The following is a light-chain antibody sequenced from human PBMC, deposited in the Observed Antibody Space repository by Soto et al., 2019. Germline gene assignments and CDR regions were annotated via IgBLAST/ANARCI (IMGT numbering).Light chain of an antibody. CDR1: SSDVGGYNY. V-gene: IGLV2-14*03. CDR3: SSYTTSSTQVV. Sequence: QSALTQPASESGSPGQSITISCTGTSSDVGGYNYVSWYQQHPDNAPKLIIYDVSNRPSGVSNRFSGSKSGNTASLTISGLQAEDEADYYCSSYTTSSTQVVFGGGTKVTVL. J-gene: IGLJ3*02. CDR2: DVS.